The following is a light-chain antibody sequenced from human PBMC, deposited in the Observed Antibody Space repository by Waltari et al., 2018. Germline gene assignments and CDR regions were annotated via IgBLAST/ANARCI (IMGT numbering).Light chain of an antibody. V-gene: IGLV1-47*01. CDR3: ASWDDSLSGSYV. Sequence: QSVLPQPPSASGTPGPRITSSSSGRRSNIGSNYVYWYQQLPVTAPKLLIYRNNQRPSGVPDRFSGSKSGTSASLAISGLRSEDEADYYCASWDDSLSGSYVFGTGTKVTVL. CDR2: RNN. J-gene: IGLJ1*01. CDR1: RSNIGSNY.